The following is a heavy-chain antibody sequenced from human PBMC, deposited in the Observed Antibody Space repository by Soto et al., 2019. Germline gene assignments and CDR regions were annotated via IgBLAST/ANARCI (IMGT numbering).Heavy chain of an antibody. CDR2: IKQDGSEK. J-gene: IGHJ1*01. Sequence: EVQLVESGGGLVQPGGSLRLSCAASGFTFSSYWMSWVRQAPGKGLEWVANIKQDGSEKYYVDSVKGRFTISRDNAKNSLYMQMNSLRAADTAVYYCASSTVTTLYFQHWGQGTLVTVSS. D-gene: IGHD4-17*01. V-gene: IGHV3-7*01. CDR3: ASSTVTTLYFQH. CDR1: GFTFSSYW.